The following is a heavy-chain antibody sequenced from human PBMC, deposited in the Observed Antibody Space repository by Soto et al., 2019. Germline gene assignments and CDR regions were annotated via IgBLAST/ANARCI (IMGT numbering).Heavy chain of an antibody. CDR3: AREGASGSHIGY. CDR2: IIPIFCTA. Sequence: QVQLVQSGAEVKKPGSSVKVSCKASGGTFSSYAISWVRQAPGQGLEWMGGIIPIFCTANYAQKFQGRVTINADESTSTAYMEPSSVRSEDTAVYYCAREGASGSHIGYWGQGTLVTVSS. CDR1: GGTFSSYA. D-gene: IGHD3-22*01. V-gene: IGHV1-69*01. J-gene: IGHJ4*02.